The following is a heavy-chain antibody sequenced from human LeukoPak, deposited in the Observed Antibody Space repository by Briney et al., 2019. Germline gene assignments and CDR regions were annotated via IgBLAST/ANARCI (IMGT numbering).Heavy chain of an antibody. CDR2: INPNSGGT. CDR1: GYTFTGYY. Sequence: GASVKVSCKASGYTFTGYYMHWVRQAPGQGLEWMGWINPNSGGTNYAQKFQGRVTMTRDTSTSTVYMELTILRSEDTAVYYCAREGTFSSPRNWFDPWGQGTLVTVSS. CDR3: AREGTFSSPRNWFDP. D-gene: IGHD6-13*01. J-gene: IGHJ5*02. V-gene: IGHV1-2*02.